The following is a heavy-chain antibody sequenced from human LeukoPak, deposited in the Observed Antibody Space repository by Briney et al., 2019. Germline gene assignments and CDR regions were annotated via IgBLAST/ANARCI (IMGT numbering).Heavy chain of an antibody. CDR2: IYYSGST. CDR1: GGSISSGGYS. Sequence: SESLSLTCAVSGGSISSGGYSWSWIRQPPGKGLEWIGYIYYSGSTNYNPSLKSRVTISVDTSKNQFSLKLSSVTAADTAVYYCARGTYEQLVFSMWFDPWGQGTLVTVSS. V-gene: IGHV4-61*08. D-gene: IGHD6-13*01. J-gene: IGHJ5*02. CDR3: ARGTYEQLVFSMWFDP.